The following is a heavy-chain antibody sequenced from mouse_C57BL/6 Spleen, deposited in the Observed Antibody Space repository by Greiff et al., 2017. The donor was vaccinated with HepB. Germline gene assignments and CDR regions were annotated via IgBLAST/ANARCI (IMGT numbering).Heavy chain of an antibody. CDR2: IYPRDGST. V-gene: IGHV1-85*01. J-gene: IGHJ3*01. CDR1: GYTFTSYD. Sequence: VQLQQSGPELVKPGASVKLSCKASGYTFTSYDINWVKQRPGQGLEWIGWIYPRDGSTKYNEKFKGKATLTVDTSSSTAYMELHSLTSEDSAVYFCARSLYYYGSSYSWFAYWGQGTLVTVSA. D-gene: IGHD1-1*01. CDR3: ARSLYYYGSSYSWFAY.